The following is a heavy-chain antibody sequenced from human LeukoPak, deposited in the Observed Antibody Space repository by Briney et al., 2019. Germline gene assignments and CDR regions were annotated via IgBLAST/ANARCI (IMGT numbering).Heavy chain of an antibody. D-gene: IGHD3-9*01. CDR1: GFTFSSYA. CDR2: ISYDGSNK. J-gene: IGHJ4*02. CDR3: ARALGLRCFDWLLPDY. V-gene: IGHV3-30-3*01. Sequence: GRSLRLSCAASGFTFSSYAMHWVRQAPGKGLEWVAVISYDGSNKYYADSVKGRFTISRDNSKNTLYLQMNSLRAEDTAVYYCARALGLRCFDWLLPDYWGQGTLVTVSS.